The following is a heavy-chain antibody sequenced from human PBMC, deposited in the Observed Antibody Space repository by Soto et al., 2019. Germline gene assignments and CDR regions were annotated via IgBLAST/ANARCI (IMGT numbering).Heavy chain of an antibody. J-gene: IGHJ4*03. CDR1: GYTFIYHY. CDR2: INPKNGDT. D-gene: IGHD3-22*01. V-gene: IGHV1-2*02. Sequence: ASVKVSCKASGYTFIYHYVPWMGTAPLQGLEWMVWINPKNGDTKYAQKFKGRVTMTRDNSISTHYVDLSRLRSDDTDVYYCALELSPYYVRGSLLGFFDYSG. CDR3: ALELSPYYVRGSLLGFFDY.